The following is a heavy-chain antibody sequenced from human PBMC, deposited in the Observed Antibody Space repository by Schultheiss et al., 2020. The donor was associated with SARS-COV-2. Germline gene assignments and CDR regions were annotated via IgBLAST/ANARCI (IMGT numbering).Heavy chain of an antibody. J-gene: IGHJ6*02. V-gene: IGHV1-18*04. Sequence: ASVKVSCKASGYTFTSYGISWVRQAPGQGLEWMGWISAYIGNTNYAHKLQGRVTMTTDTSTSTAYMELSSLRSDDTAVYYCVRVPVGYCSSTSCFIDYYYGMDVWGQGTTVTVSS. CDR3: VRVPVGYCSSTSCFIDYYYGMDV. CDR1: GYTFTSYG. CDR2: ISAYIGNT. D-gene: IGHD2-2*01.